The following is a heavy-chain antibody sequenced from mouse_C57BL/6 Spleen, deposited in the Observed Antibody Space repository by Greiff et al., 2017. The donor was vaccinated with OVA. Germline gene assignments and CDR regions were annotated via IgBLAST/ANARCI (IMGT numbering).Heavy chain of an antibody. J-gene: IGHJ4*01. V-gene: IGHV5-9-1*02. CDR3: TREGGYYDYDGAMDY. CDR2: ISSGGDYI. Sequence: EVKLMESGEGLVKPGGSLKLSCAASGFTFSSYAMSWVRQTPEKRLEWVAYISSGGDYIYYADTVKGRFTISRDNARNTLYLQMSSLKSEDTAMYYCTREGGYYDYDGAMDYWGQGTSVTASS. CDR1: GFTFSSYA. D-gene: IGHD2-4*01.